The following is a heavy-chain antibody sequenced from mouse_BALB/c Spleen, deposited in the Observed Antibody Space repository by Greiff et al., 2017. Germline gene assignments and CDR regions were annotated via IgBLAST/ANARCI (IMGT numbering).Heavy chain of an antibody. D-gene: IGHD2-4*01. J-gene: IGHJ2*01. Sequence: VHVKQSGAELVKPGASVKLSCTASGFNIKDTYMHWVKQRPEQGLEWIGRIDPANGNTKYDPKFQGKATITADTSSNTAYLQLSSLTSEDTAVYYCARGLRPLYWGQGTTLTVSS. CDR1: GFNIKDTY. V-gene: IGHV14-3*02. CDR2: IDPANGNT. CDR3: ARGLRPLY.